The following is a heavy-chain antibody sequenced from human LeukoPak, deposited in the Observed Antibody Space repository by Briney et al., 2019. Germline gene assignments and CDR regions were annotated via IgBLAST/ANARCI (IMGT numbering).Heavy chain of an antibody. J-gene: IGHJ4*02. D-gene: IGHD3-9*01. CDR1: GYSISSGHY. CDR2: ISYSDST. V-gene: IGHV4-38-2*01. CDR3: ARHGPSGLRYFDWLLDY. Sequence: SETLSLTCDVSGYSISSGHYWGWIRQPPGRGLERIGSISYSDSTYYNPSLRGRATISVDTSKNQFSLKLTSVTAADTAVYYCARHGPSGLRYFDWLLDYWGQGTLVTVSS.